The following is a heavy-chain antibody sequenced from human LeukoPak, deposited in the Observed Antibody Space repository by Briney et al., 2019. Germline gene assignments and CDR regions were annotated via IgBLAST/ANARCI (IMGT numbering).Heavy chain of an antibody. V-gene: IGHV1-18*01. D-gene: IGHD5-18*01. CDR1: GYTFTSYG. CDR3: ARQYSYGSGYYYYYMDV. CDR2: ISAYNGNT. J-gene: IGHJ6*03. Sequence: ASVKLSCKASGYTFTSYGISWVRQAPGQGLEWMGWISAYNGNTNYAQKLQGRVTMSTDTSTSTAYMELRSLRSDDTAVYYCARQYSYGSGYYYYYMDVWGKGTTVTVSS.